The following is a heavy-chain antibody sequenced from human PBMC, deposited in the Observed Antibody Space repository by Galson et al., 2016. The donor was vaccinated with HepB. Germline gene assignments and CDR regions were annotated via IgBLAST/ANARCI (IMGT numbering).Heavy chain of an antibody. J-gene: IGHJ4*02. CDR2: ISVSGGNT. V-gene: IGHV1-18*01. D-gene: IGHD6-19*01. CDR1: GYSFTSYG. CDR3: ARDGVAVVGYFDL. Sequence: SVKVSCKASGYSFTSYGISWVRQTPGQGLEWMGWISVSGGNTNSAEKLQDRVTMTTDPSTSTAYMELVSLTSDDTAVYYCARDGVAVVGYFDLWGQGTLVTVSP.